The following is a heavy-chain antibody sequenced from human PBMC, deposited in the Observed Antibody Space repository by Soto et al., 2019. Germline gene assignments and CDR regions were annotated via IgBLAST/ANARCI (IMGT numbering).Heavy chain of an antibody. J-gene: IGHJ6*02. CDR2: IVVGSGNT. Sequence: SVKVSCKASGFTFTSSAVQWVRQARGQRLEWIGWIVVGSGNTNYAQKFQERVTITRDMSTSTAYMELSSLRSEDTAVYYCAGDRSTIFGVVSPRDYGMDVWGQGTTVTV. V-gene: IGHV1-58*01. CDR3: AGDRSTIFGVVSPRDYGMDV. D-gene: IGHD3-3*01. CDR1: GFTFTSSA.